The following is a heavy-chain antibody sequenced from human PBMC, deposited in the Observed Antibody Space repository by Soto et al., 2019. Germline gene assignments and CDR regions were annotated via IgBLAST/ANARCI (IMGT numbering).Heavy chain of an antibody. CDR1: GFAVSSKY. CDR3: VHTTGWPGFDF. D-gene: IGHD6-19*01. J-gene: IGHJ4*02. Sequence: EVQLVETGGGLIQPGGSLRLSCAASGFAVSSKYMTWVRQAPGKGLEWVSVIYGGGTTYYADSVKGRFTISRDTSKNTLYLQMNSLIAEDTAVYYSVHTTGWPGFDFWGQGTLVTVSS. V-gene: IGHV3-53*02. CDR2: IYGGGTT.